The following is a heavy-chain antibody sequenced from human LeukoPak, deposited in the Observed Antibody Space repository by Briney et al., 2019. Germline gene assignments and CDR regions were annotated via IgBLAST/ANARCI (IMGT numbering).Heavy chain of an antibody. CDR2: IYHSGNP. D-gene: IGHD6-6*01. V-gene: IGHV4-4*02. Sequence: SETLSLTCTVSGGSISSTNWWSWVRQPPGKGLEWIGEIYHSGNPNYSPSLKSRVTISVDKSNNQFSLKLSSVTAADTAVYYCARHRAYSYSSPFDIWGQGTMVTVSS. CDR3: ARHRAYSYSSPFDI. J-gene: IGHJ3*02. CDR1: GGSISSTNW.